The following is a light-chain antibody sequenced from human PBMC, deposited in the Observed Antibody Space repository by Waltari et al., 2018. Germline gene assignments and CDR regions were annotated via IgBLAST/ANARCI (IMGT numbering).Light chain of an antibody. CDR3: MQSLQTLWT. Sequence: DIVVTQSPLSLPVTPGEPASISCRYSQSLLHRNGNNYLDWYLQKPGQSPQLLIYLGSNRASGVPDRFSGSGSGTDFTLRISRVEADDVGVYYCMQSLQTLWTFGQGTKVEIK. J-gene: IGKJ1*01. CDR1: QSLLHRNGNNY. CDR2: LGS. V-gene: IGKV2-28*01.